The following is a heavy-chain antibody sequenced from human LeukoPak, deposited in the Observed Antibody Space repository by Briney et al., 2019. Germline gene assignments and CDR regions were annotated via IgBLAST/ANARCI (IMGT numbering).Heavy chain of an antibody. Sequence: GGSLRLSCAASGFTLSTYGMSWVRQAPGKGLEWVSVISDSGGSTHYADSVRGRFTISRDNSKNTLYLQMNSLRADDTAVYYCAKGLTGTKFDYWGQGTLVTVSS. V-gene: IGHV3-23*01. CDR2: ISDSGGST. J-gene: IGHJ4*02. CDR1: GFTLSTYG. D-gene: IGHD1-7*01. CDR3: AKGLTGTKFDY.